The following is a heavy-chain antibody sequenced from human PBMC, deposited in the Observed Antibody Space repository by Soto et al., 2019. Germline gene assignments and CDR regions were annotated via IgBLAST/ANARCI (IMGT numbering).Heavy chain of an antibody. CDR2: IWYDGSNQ. Sequence: QVQLVESGGGVVQPGRSLRLSCAASGFTFSSYGMHWVRQAPGKGLEWVAVIWYDGSNQYYADSVKGRFTISRDNSKNTLDLQRNSLRVEDTAVYYCASRSPALDFWGQGTLVTVSS. CDR1: GFTFSSYG. CDR3: ASRSPALDF. D-gene: IGHD2-2*01. J-gene: IGHJ4*02. V-gene: IGHV3-33*01.